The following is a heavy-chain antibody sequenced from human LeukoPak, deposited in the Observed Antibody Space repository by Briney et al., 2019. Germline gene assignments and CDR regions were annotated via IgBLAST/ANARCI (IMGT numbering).Heavy chain of an antibody. CDR1: GYTFTSYG. V-gene: IGHV1-18*04. Sequence: ASVKVSCKASGYTFTSYGISWVRQAPGQGLEWMGWISAYNGNTNYAQKLQGRVTMTTDTPTSTAYMELRSLRSDDTAVYYCARDPRIVVVPAATEGLDAFDIWGQGTMVTVSS. CDR3: ARDPRIVVVPAATEGLDAFDI. CDR2: ISAYNGNT. J-gene: IGHJ3*02. D-gene: IGHD2-2*01.